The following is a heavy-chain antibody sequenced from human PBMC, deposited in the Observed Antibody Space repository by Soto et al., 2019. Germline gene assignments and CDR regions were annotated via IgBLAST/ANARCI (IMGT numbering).Heavy chain of an antibody. J-gene: IGHJ4*02. D-gene: IGHD5-18*01. CDR3: ARVPLRYSYGPKRVDY. Sequence: QVQLQESGPGLVKPSGTLSLTCAVSGGSISSSNWWSWVRQPPGKGLEWIGEIYHSGSTNYHPSLKGRVTISVDKSKNQFSLKLSSVTAADTAVYYCARVPLRYSYGPKRVDYWGQGTLVTVSS. CDR1: GGSISSSNW. CDR2: IYHSGST. V-gene: IGHV4-4*02.